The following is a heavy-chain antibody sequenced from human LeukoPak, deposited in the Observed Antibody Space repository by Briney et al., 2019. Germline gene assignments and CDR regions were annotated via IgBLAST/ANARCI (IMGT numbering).Heavy chain of an antibody. Sequence: GGSLRLSCAASGFTFRSYVMSWVRLAPGKGLEWVSGLNTDGAWIYYADSVKGRYTISRDNSENTLYLQMNSLRAEDTAVYYCAKCGTIFGVVIYLDYWGQGTLVTVSS. CDR3: AKCGTIFGVVIYLDY. CDR1: GFTFRSYV. D-gene: IGHD3-3*01. CDR2: LNTDGAWI. J-gene: IGHJ4*02. V-gene: IGHV3-23*01.